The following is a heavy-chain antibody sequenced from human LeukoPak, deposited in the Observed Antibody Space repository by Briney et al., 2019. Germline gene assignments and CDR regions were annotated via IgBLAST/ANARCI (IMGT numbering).Heavy chain of an antibody. CDR2: INSDGSTT. CDR3: ARGNYYGQDY. D-gene: IGHD3-10*01. CDR1: GFTFSSYW. Sequence: RAGGSLRLSCGASGFTFSSYWMPWVRQAPGKGLVWISRINSDGSTTSYADSVKGRFTISRDNAKNTLYLQMNSLRAEDTAVYYCARGNYYGQDYWGQGTLVTVSS. J-gene: IGHJ4*02. V-gene: IGHV3-74*01.